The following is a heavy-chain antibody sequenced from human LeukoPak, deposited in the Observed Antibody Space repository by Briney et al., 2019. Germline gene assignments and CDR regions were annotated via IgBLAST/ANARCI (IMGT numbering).Heavy chain of an antibody. J-gene: IGHJ4*02. V-gene: IGHV4-39*07. Sequence: SETLSLTCTVSGGSISSSSYSRGWIRQSPGKGLAWIGSISYNGRTYYNPSLKSRVTISVDTSKNQFSLKLSSVTAADTAVYYCARVDGYYYGSGSYTPFDYWGQGTLVTVSS. CDR1: GGSISSSSYS. CDR2: ISYNGRT. CDR3: ARVDGYYYGSGSYTPFDY. D-gene: IGHD3-10*01.